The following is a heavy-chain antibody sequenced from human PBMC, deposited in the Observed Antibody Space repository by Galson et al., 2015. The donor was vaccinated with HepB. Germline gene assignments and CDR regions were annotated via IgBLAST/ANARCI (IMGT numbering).Heavy chain of an antibody. CDR3: AKDISEFDFAMDV. Sequence: SLRLSCAASGFTFEDYAMHWVRQAPGKGLEWVSGISWNSGNREYADSVKGRFTISRDNVKNSLYLQMNSLTTEDTAFYYCAKDISEFDFAMDVWGQGTTVTVSS. J-gene: IGHJ6*02. D-gene: IGHD3-9*01. CDR2: ISWNSGNR. V-gene: IGHV3-9*01. CDR1: GFTFEDYA.